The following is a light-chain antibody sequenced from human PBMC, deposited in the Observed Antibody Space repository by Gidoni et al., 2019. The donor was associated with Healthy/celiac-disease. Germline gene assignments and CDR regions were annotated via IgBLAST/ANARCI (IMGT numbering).Light chain of an antibody. CDR2: KAS. CDR1: QSISSW. CDR3: QQYNSYSYT. J-gene: IGKJ2*01. V-gene: IGKV1-5*03. Sequence: DIQMTQSPSTLSASVGDRVTITCRASQSISSWLAWYQQKPGKAPKLLIYKASSLESGVLSRFSGSGSGTEFTLTISSLQPYDFATYYCQQYNSYSYTFGQGTKLEIK.